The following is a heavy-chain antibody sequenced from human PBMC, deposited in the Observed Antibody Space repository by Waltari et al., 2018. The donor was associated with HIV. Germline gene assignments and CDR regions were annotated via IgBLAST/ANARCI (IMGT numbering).Heavy chain of an antibody. D-gene: IGHD1-26*01. Sequence: QVQLQESGLGLVKPSATLSLVCSVSVGSIKNPPYYWAWIRQPPGKGLGLIGTIYTAGNTYFKTSYNSSRPSRITMSADTSKNHFSLRLASVTATDTAVYFCSRLILGTTSRYFAAWGRGTLFTGSS. J-gene: IGHJ2*01. CDR1: VGSIKNPPYY. V-gene: IGHV4-39*02. CDR3: SRLILGTTSRYFAA. CDR2: IYTAGNT.